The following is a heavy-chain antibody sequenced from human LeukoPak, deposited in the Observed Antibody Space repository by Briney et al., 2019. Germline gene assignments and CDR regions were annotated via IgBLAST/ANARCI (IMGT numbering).Heavy chain of an antibody. D-gene: IGHD3-10*01. CDR1: GFTFSSYW. V-gene: IGHV3-7*01. CDR2: IKKDGSEK. Sequence: GGSLRLSCAASGFTFSSYWMTWVRQAPGKGLEWVANIKKDGSEKYYVDSVKGRFTISRDNAKNSLYLQMNSLRAEDTAVYYCARKKAGLLWFGDAFDIWGQGTMVTVSS. J-gene: IGHJ3*02. CDR3: ARKKAGLLWFGDAFDI.